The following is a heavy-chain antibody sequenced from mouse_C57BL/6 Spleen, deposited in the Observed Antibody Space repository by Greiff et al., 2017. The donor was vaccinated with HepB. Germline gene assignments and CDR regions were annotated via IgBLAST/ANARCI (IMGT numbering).Heavy chain of an antibody. J-gene: IGHJ2*01. D-gene: IGHD2-4*01. V-gene: IGHV3-1*01. CDR3: ARERMIRGYFDY. CDR1: GYSITSGYD. CDR2: ISYSGST. Sequence: EVQLQQSGPGMVKPSQSLSLTCTVTGYSITSGYDWHWIRHFPGNKLEWMGYISYSGSTNYNPSLKSRISITHDTSKNHFFLKLNSVTTEDTATYYCARERMIRGYFDYWAQGTTLTVSS.